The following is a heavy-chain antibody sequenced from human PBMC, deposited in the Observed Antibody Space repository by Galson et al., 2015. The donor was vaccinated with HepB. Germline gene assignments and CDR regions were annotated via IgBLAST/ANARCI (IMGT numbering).Heavy chain of an antibody. J-gene: IGHJ2*01. V-gene: IGHV1-18*01. CDR2: VSGYDGSA. Sequence: SVKVSCKASGYDFNKYGLSWVRQAPGQGPEWMGWVSGYDGSANYAPKFQGRVTMTTQKSTGTAFMEMRSLRSDDTGIYYCARETVILNWNYDPWGRGAPVTVSS. CDR3: ARETVILNWNYDP. CDR1: GYDFNKYG. D-gene: IGHD2-21*01.